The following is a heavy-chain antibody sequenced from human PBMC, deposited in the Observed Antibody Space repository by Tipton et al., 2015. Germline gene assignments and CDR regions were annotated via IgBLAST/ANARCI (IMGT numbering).Heavy chain of an antibody. Sequence: LRLSCAISGYSISSGYYWGWIRQPPGKGLEWIGSTYHSGDSYYNPSLKSRVTISVDTSKNQFSLQLKSGTAADTAVYYCARGEIGDFDSWGQGTLVTVSS. D-gene: IGHD4-17*01. J-gene: IGHJ4*02. CDR2: TYHSGDS. V-gene: IGHV4-38-2*01. CDR1: GYSISSGYY. CDR3: ARGEIGDFDS.